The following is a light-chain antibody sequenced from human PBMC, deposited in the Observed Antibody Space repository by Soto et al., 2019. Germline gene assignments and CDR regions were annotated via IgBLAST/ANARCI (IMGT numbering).Light chain of an antibody. V-gene: IGKV3-11*01. CDR2: DAS. J-gene: IGKJ4*01. CDR3: QQSEILPLT. CDR1: QSVSSN. Sequence: EIMLTQSPATLSLSPGERATLSCRASQSVSSNLAWYQQKPGQAPRLLIYDASNRATGIPARFSGNGSGTDFTFTICSLQPEDVATYSCQQSEILPLTFGGGTKVDIK.